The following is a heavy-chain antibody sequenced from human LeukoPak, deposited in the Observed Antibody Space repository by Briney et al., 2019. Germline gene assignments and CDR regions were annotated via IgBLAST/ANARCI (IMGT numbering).Heavy chain of an antibody. CDR2: LSGSDGSK. Sequence: PGGSLRLSCAASGFPFSRYAMSWVRQTPERGLEWVSVLSGSDGSKYYADSVKGRFTISRDDSRNTVYLQMNNLRAEDTAVYYCAKQVSCDTTTCYSGMPPDYWGQGTLVTVSS. J-gene: IGHJ4*02. D-gene: IGHD2/OR15-2a*01. CDR3: AKQVSCDTTTCYSGMPPDY. V-gene: IGHV3-23*01. CDR1: GFPFSRYA.